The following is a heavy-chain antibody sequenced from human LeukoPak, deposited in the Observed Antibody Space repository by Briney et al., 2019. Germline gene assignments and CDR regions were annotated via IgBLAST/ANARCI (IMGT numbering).Heavy chain of an antibody. CDR1: GFTFSSYS. V-gene: IGHV3-48*04. D-gene: IGHD6-19*01. J-gene: IGHJ5*02. CDR3: ARSPHSDDSSGWFQDRDGWFDP. Sequence: GGSLRLSCAASGFTFSSYSMNWVRQAPGKGLEWVSYISSSSSTIYYADSVKGRFTISRDNAKNSLYLQMNSLRAEDTAVYYCARSPHSDDSSGWFQDRDGWFDPWGQGTLVTVSS. CDR2: ISSSSSTI.